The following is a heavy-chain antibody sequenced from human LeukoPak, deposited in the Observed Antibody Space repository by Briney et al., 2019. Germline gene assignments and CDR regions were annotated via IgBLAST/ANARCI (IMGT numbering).Heavy chain of an antibody. V-gene: IGHV3-30*02. CDR2: IRYDGSNK. D-gene: IGHD1-1*01. CDR1: GFTFSTYG. CDR3: AKDKDPWKSTSISDFDY. Sequence: PGGSLRLSCAASGFTFSTYGMHWVRQAPGQGLEWVAFIRYDGSNKYYADSVKGRFTISRDNSKNTLYLQMNSLRAEDTAVYFCAKDKDPWKSTSISDFDYWGQGTLVTVSS. J-gene: IGHJ4*02.